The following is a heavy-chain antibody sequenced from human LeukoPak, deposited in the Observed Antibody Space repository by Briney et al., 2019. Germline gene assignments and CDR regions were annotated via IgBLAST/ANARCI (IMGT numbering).Heavy chain of an antibody. CDR3: ARLTHDYVWGSFRLVTFDT. Sequence: GGSLRLSCAASGFTFSSYEMNWVRQAPGKGLEWVSYISSSGRSINYADSVRGRFTISRDNGKNSLYLQMNSLRAEDTAVYYCARLTHDYVWGSFRLVTFDTWGQGTVVTVSS. J-gene: IGHJ3*02. V-gene: IGHV3-48*03. CDR1: GFTFSSYE. CDR2: ISSSGRSI. D-gene: IGHD3-16*02.